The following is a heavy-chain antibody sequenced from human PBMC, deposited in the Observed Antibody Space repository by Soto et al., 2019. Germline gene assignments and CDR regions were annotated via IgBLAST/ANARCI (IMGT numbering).Heavy chain of an antibody. Sequence: PSETLSLTCTVSGGSISSGGYYWSWIRQHPGKGLEWIGYIYYSGSTYYNPSLKSRVTISVDTSKNQFSLKLSSVTAADTAVYYCARYKGDPNPRWGSYLRWFDPWGQGIQVTVSS. CDR1: GGSISSGGYY. CDR2: IYYSGST. V-gene: IGHV4-31*03. D-gene: IGHD3-16*02. J-gene: IGHJ5*02. CDR3: ARYKGDPNPRWGSYLRWFDP.